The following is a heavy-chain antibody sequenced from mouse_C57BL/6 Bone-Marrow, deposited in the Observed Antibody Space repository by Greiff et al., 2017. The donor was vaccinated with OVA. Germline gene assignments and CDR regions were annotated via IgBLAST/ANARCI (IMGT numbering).Heavy chain of an antibody. V-gene: IGHV7-1*01. CDR3: ARDAPVSLGYAMDY. D-gene: IGHD3-3*01. CDR2: SRNKANDYTT. J-gene: IGHJ4*01. CDR1: GFTFSDFY. Sequence: EVQGVESGGGLVQSGRSLRLSCATSGFTFSDFYMEWVRQAPGKGLEWIAASRNKANDYTTEYSASVKGRFIVSRDTSQSILYLQMNALRAEDTAIYYCARDAPVSLGYAMDYWGQGTSVTVSS.